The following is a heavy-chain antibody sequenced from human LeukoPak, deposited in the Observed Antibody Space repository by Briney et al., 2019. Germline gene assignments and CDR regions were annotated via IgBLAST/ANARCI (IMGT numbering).Heavy chain of an antibody. V-gene: IGHV4-39*07. J-gene: IGHJ4*02. CDR2: IYYSGST. CDR3: ARGYQGYYGSGSFPRY. Sequence: SETLSLTCTVSGGSISSSSYYWGWIRQPPGKGLEWIGSIYYSGSTYYNPSLKSRVTISVDTSKNQFSLKLSSVTAADTAVYYCARGYQGYYGSGSFPRYWGQGTLVTVSS. D-gene: IGHD3-10*01. CDR1: GGSISSSSYY.